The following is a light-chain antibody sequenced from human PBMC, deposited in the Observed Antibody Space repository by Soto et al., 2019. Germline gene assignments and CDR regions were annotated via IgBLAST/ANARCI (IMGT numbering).Light chain of an antibody. Sequence: EIVLTQSPATLSLSPGERATLSCRASQSVSSVLAWYQQRPGQAPRLLFYDASTRATGIPARFSGSGSGTDFTLTISSLEPEDFAVYYCQHRSSWPLTFGGGTKVEIK. J-gene: IGKJ4*01. V-gene: IGKV3-11*01. CDR2: DAS. CDR3: QHRSSWPLT. CDR1: QSVSSV.